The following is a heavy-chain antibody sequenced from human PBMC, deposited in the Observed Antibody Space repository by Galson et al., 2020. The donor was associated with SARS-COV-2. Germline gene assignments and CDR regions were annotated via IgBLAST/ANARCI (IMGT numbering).Heavy chain of an antibody. CDR3: ATAPDRGY. CDR2: IRGSGDQT. Sequence: GGSLRLSCAASGFAFSSHAMSWVRQAPGEGLEWVSGIRGSGDQTSYADSVKGRFTISRDNSKNTVFLEMNSLRAEDTAVYYCATAPDRGYWGQGTLVTVSS. CDR1: GFAFSSHA. J-gene: IGHJ4*02. V-gene: IGHV3-23*01.